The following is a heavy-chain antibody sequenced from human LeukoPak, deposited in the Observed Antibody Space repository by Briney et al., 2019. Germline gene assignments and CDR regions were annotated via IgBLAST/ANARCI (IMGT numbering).Heavy chain of an antibody. Sequence: SETLSLTCAVYGGSFSGYYWSWIRQPPGKGLEWIGEINHSGSTNYNPSLKSRVTISVDTSKNQFSLKLSSVTAADTAVYYCARRKAARPGYFQHWGQGTLVTVSS. CDR1: GGSFSGYY. V-gene: IGHV4-34*01. D-gene: IGHD6-6*01. J-gene: IGHJ1*01. CDR2: INHSGST. CDR3: ARRKAARPGYFQH.